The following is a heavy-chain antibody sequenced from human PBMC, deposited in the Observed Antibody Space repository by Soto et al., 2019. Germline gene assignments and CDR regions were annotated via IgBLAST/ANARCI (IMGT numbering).Heavy chain of an antibody. J-gene: IGHJ5*02. Sequence: PSETLSLTCTVSGGSISSSSYYWGWIRQPPGKGLEWVGSIYYSGSTYYNPSLKSRVTLSVDTSKNQFSLKLSSVTAADTAVYYCARLLWFGELLSWFDPWGQGTLVTVS. CDR1: GGSISSSSYY. CDR2: IYYSGST. V-gene: IGHV4-39*01. CDR3: ARLLWFGELLSWFDP. D-gene: IGHD3-10*01.